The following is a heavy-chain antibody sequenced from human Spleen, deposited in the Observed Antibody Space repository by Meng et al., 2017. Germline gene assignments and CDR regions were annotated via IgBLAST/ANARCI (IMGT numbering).Heavy chain of an antibody. CDR1: GYSISSGYY. V-gene: IGHV4-38-2*02. CDR3: AKDGSGIAVAGTHWFFDL. Sequence: SETLSLTCAVSGYSISSGYYWGWIRQPPGKGLEWIGSLYHSGSTYYNPSLKSRVTISADTSKNQFSLKLKSVTAADTAVYYCAKDGSGIAVAGTHWFFDLWGLGTLVTVSS. CDR2: LYHSGST. J-gene: IGHJ2*01. D-gene: IGHD6-19*01.